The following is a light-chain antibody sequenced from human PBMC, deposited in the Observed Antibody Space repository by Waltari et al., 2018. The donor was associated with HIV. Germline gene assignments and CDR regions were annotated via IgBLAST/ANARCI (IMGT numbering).Light chain of an antibody. V-gene: IGLV1-47*01. CDR1: SSNIGRNY. Sequence: QSALTQPPSASGTPGQRVTISCSGSSSNIGRNYVYWYLQLPGTAPKLLIYRNNQRPSGVTDRFSGSKSGTSASLAISGLRSEDEADYYCASWDDSLSVVFGGGTKLTVL. J-gene: IGLJ2*01. CDR3: ASWDDSLSVV. CDR2: RNN.